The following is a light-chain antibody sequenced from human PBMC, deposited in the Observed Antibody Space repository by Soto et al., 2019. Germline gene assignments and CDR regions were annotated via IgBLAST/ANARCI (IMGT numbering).Light chain of an antibody. CDR1: QSVSSNY. V-gene: IGKV3-20*01. Sequence: EVVLTQSPGTLSFSPGERATLSWRASQSVSSNYVAWYQQKPGQTPRLLIYGASSRATGIPDRFSGSGSGTDFTLTISRLEPEDFAVYYCQQHGSSPWMFGQGTKVDIK. CDR3: QQHGSSPWM. CDR2: GAS. J-gene: IGKJ1*01.